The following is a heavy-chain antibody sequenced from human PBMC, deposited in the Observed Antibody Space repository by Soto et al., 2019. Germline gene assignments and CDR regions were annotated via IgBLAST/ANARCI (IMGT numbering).Heavy chain of an antibody. CDR2: IYYSGST. CDR3: ARVDGSGYQPFDY. D-gene: IGHD3-22*01. CDR1: GGSISSGDYY. V-gene: IGHV4-30-4*01. Sequence: QVQLQESGPGLVKPSQTLSLTCTVSGGSISSGDYYWSWIRQPPGKGLEWIGYIYYSGSTYYNPSLKSRVTISVDTCKNQFSLKLSAVTAADTAVYYGARVDGSGYQPFDYWGQGTPVTVSS. J-gene: IGHJ4*02.